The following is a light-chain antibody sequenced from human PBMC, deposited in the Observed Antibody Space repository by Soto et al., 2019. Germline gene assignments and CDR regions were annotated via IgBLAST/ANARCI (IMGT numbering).Light chain of an antibody. CDR2: GAS. CDR3: QQYGSSFAT. CDR1: QSVSSN. Sequence: EIVLTQSPGTLSLSPGEIATLSCRASQSVSSNLAWYRQTPGQAPRLLIYGASTRATDTPARFSGSGSGTDFTLTITGVEPADFAVYYCQQYGSSFATFGQGTQLEV. V-gene: IGKV3-20*01. J-gene: IGKJ1*01.